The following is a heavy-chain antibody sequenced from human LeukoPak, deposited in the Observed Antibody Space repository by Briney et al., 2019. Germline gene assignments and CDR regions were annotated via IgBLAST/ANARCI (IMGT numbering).Heavy chain of an antibody. CDR3: ARCPVVSGPAASYYFDY. J-gene: IGHJ4*02. CDR1: GGSFSRYY. V-gene: IGHV4-34*01. CDR2: IDHSGRT. D-gene: IGHD2-2*01. Sequence: PSETLSLTCAGYGGSFSRYYWTWIRQPPGKGLEWIGEIDHSGRTNYNPSLKSRVTISVDTSKNQFSLKLSSVTAADTAVYYCARCPVVSGPAASYYFDYWGQGALVTVSS.